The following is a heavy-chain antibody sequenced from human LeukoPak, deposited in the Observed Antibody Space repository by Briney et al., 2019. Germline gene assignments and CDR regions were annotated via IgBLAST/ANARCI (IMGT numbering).Heavy chain of an antibody. CDR3: DPIIAAAGLGYDY. CDR1: GFTVSNDY. V-gene: IGHV3-23*01. D-gene: IGHD6-13*01. Sequence: GSLRLSCAASGFTVSNDYMAWVRQAPGKGLEWVSAISGSGGSTYYADSVKGRFTISRDNSKNTLYLQMNSLRAEDTAVYYCDPIIAAAGLGYDYWGQGTLVTVSS. CDR2: ISGSGGST. J-gene: IGHJ4*02.